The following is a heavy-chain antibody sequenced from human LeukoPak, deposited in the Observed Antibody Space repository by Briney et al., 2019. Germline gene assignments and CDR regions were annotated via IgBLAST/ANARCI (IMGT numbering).Heavy chain of an antibody. J-gene: IGHJ3*02. CDR2: ISGSGGST. CDR3: AKASPVTTAFDI. Sequence: GGSLRLSCAASGFTFSSYGMSWVRQAPGKGLEWVSAISGSGGSTYYADSVKGRFTISRDNSRNTLYLQMNSLRAEDTAVYYCAKASPVTTAFDIWGQGTMVTVSS. CDR1: GFTFSSYG. D-gene: IGHD4-17*01. V-gene: IGHV3-23*01.